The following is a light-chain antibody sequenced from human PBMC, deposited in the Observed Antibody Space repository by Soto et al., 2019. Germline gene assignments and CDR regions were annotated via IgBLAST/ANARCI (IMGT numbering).Light chain of an antibody. CDR1: SSDVGGYNY. CDR3: SSYTSISTYF. CDR2: EVS. Sequence: QSVLTQPASVSGSPGQSITISCTGTSSDVGGYNYVSWYQHHPGKAPRLMIYEVSNRPSGVSDRFSGSKSGNTASLTISGLLAEDEADYYCSSYTSISTYFFGTGTKVTVL. J-gene: IGLJ1*01. V-gene: IGLV2-14*01.